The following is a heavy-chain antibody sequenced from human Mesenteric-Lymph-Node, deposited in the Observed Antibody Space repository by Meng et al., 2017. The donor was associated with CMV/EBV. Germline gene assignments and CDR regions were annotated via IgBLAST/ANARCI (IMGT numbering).Heavy chain of an antibody. Sequence: GESLKISCAASGFTFSSYAMSWVRQAPGKGLEWVSAISGSGGSTYYADSVKGRFTISRDNSKNTLYLQMNSLRVEDTAVYYCARDLDTANMDVWGQGTTVTVSS. J-gene: IGHJ6*02. CDR3: ARDLDTANMDV. V-gene: IGHV3-23*01. CDR1: GFTFSSYA. D-gene: IGHD5-18*01. CDR2: ISGSGGST.